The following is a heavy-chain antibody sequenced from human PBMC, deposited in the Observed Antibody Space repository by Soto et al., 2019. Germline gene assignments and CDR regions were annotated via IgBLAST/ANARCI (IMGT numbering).Heavy chain of an antibody. CDR1: GDSISSSNW. CDR3: ARDLGTGTDY. V-gene: IGHV4-4*02. J-gene: IGHJ4*02. Sequence: QVQLQESGPGLVKPSGTLSLTCAVSGDSISSSNWWSWVRQAPGKGLEWIGEIYHSGATTYNPSRKGRATISVDPSNDHFSLKLTSVTAADTAVYFCARDLGTGTDYWGQGTLVTVAS. D-gene: IGHD1-1*01. CDR2: IYHSGAT.